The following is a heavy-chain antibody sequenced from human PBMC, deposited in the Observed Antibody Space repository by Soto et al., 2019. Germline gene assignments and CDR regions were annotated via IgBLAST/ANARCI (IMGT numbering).Heavy chain of an antibody. CDR2: IIPIFGTT. D-gene: IGHD3-3*01. V-gene: IGHV1-69*01. Sequence: QVQLVQSGAEVKEPGSAVKVSCKAPADSFSSYGISWVRQAPGQGLEWMGGIIPIFGTTNYAEKFQGRVTITADESTNTAYMELSSLRSEDTALYYCARVFPDGWVEPGVVRGSLYTWGRGTLVTVSS. CDR3: ARVFPDGWVEPGVVRGSLYT. J-gene: IGHJ5*02. CDR1: ADSFSSYG.